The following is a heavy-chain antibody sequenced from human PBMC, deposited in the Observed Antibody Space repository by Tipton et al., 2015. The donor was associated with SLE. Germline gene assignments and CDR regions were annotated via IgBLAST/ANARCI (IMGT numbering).Heavy chain of an antibody. Sequence: TLSLTCAVYGGSFSGYYWSWIRQPPGKGLEWIGEINHSGSTYYNPSLKSRVTISVDTSKNQFSLKLSSVTAADTAVYYCARLGYCTNGVCHAEYFQHWGQGTLVTVSS. CDR1: GGSFSGYY. D-gene: IGHD2-8*01. J-gene: IGHJ1*01. CDR3: ARLGYCTNGVCHAEYFQH. CDR2: INHSGST. V-gene: IGHV4-34*01.